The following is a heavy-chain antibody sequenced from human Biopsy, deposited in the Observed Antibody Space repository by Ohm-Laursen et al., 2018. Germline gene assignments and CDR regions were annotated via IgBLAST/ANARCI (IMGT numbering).Heavy chain of an antibody. CDR3: ARDSRGGHLNTTLITGKNLDS. Sequence: GTLSLTCPVSRDSISNYYWTWIRQSPGKGLEWIGYIYYTGSTNYNPSVKSRVTISVDTSKKQFSLKLNSVTAADTAVYFFARDSRGGHLNTTLITGKNLDSWGQGILVTVSS. CDR1: RDSISNYY. V-gene: IGHV4-59*01. D-gene: IGHD3-16*01. J-gene: IGHJ4*02. CDR2: IYYTGST.